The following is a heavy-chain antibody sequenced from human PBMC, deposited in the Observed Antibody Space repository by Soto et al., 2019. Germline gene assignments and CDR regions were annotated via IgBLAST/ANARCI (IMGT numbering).Heavy chain of an antibody. J-gene: IGHJ6*02. V-gene: IGHV6-1*01. D-gene: IGHD3-3*01. CDR2: TSYRSKWDH. CDR3: ARGGGNGMDV. CDR1: GDSVSSNSAA. Sequence: SQTLSLTCAISGDSVSSNSAAWNWIRQSPSRGLEWLGRTSYRSKWDHDYAVSVKSRININADTSKNQFALQLNSVTPEDTAVYYCARGGGNGMDVWGQGTTVTVS.